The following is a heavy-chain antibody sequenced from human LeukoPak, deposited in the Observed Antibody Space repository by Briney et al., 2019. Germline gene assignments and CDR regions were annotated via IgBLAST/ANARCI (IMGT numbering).Heavy chain of an antibody. Sequence: SETLSLTCAVSGDSFSSHYWTWIRQAPGRGLEWIGYISYIGTTNYNPSLKSRVTMSVDTSKNQFSLKLSSVTAADTAVYYCASSGLSSRRGFDYWGQGTLVTVSS. CDR1: GDSFSSHY. D-gene: IGHD1-26*01. J-gene: IGHJ4*02. CDR2: ISYIGTT. CDR3: ASSGLSSRRGFDY. V-gene: IGHV4-59*11.